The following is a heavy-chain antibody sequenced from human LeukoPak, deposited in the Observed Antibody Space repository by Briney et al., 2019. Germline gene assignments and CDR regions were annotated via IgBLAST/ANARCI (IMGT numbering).Heavy chain of an antibody. CDR2: IYHSGST. V-gene: IGHV4-30-2*01. J-gene: IGHJ6*03. D-gene: IGHD2/OR15-2a*01. CDR3: ARDFPHFGYYYMDV. Sequence: TLSLTCTVSGGSISSGGYYWSWIRQPPGKGLEWIGYIYHSGSTYYNPSLKSRVTISVDRSKNQFSLKLSSVTAADTAVYYCARDFPHFGYYYMDVWGKGTTVTVSS. CDR1: GGSISSGGYY.